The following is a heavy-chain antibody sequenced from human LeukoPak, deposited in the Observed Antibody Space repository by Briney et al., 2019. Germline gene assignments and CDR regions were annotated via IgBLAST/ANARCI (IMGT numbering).Heavy chain of an antibody. CDR2: MKPNSGDR. CDR1: GYTFTSYD. D-gene: IGHD3-10*01. CDR3: ARAIRRGELERY. Sequence: GASVKVSCKASGYTFTSYDINWVRQATGQGLEWMGWMKPNSGDRVYAQTFQGRVTMTRDTSVGTAYMELSSLRSEDTAVYYCARAIRRGELERYWGQGTLVTVSS. V-gene: IGHV1-8*01. J-gene: IGHJ4*02.